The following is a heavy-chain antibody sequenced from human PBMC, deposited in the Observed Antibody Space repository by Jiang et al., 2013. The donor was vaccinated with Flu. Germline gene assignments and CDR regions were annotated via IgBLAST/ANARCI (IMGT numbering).Heavy chain of an antibody. D-gene: IGHD1-1*01. Sequence: QSGAEVKRPGASVKVSCKASGYTFTSYTTHWVRRAPGQRLEWMGCINAGNGNTKYSQKFQGRVTFTRDTSASTAYMELSSLGSEDTAIYYCARDRWNDYAFDIWGQGTMVTVSS. CDR3: ARDRWNDYAFDI. V-gene: IGHV1-3*01. CDR2: INAGNGNT. J-gene: IGHJ3*02. CDR1: GYTFTSYT.